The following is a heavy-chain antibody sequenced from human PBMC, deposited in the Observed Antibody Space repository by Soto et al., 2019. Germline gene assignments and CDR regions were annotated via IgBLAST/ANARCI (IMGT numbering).Heavy chain of an antibody. CDR1: GFTFSSYD. CDR3: ARRSSGSYFDY. J-gene: IGHJ4*02. D-gene: IGHD6-19*01. V-gene: IGHV3-23*01. CDR2: ISGSGGST. Sequence: EVQLLESGGGLVQPGGSLRLSCAASGFTFSSYDMNWVRQAPGKGLEWVSVISGSGGSTYYADSVKGRFTISRDNSKNTMYLQMNSLRAEDTAVYDCARRSSGSYFDYWGQGTRVHVSS.